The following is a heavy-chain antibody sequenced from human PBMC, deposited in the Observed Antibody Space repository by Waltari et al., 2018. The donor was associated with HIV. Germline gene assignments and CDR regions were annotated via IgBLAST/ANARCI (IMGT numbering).Heavy chain of an antibody. CDR1: GFNFSSYD. J-gene: IGHJ6*02. CDR2: IGTAGDT. V-gene: IGHV3-13*01. CDR3: ARDVGYCSSTSCSPGDYYYYGMDV. D-gene: IGHD2-2*01. Sequence: EVQLVESGGGLVQPGGSLRLSCAASGFNFSSYDMHWVRQATGKGLEWVSAIGTAGDTYYPGSVKGRFTISRENAKNSLYLQMNSLRAGDTAVYYCARDVGYCSSTSCSPGDYYYYGMDVWGQGTTVTVSS.